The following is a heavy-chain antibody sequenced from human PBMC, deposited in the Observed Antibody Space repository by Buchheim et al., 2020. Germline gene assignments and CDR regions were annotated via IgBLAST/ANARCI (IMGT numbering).Heavy chain of an antibody. CDR3: VRAGRGRSGYISPMDF. Sequence: EVQLVESGGGMVRLGGSLRLSCAASGFTFDDYAINWVRQAPGKGLEWVCGINGNGDSRGYADSAKGRFTISRDNAKDSLYLQMNRLRAEDTALYHCVRAGRGRSGYISPMDFWGQGIL. J-gene: IGHJ4*02. CDR1: GFTFDDYA. V-gene: IGHV3-20*01. D-gene: IGHD5-12*01. CDR2: INGNGDSR.